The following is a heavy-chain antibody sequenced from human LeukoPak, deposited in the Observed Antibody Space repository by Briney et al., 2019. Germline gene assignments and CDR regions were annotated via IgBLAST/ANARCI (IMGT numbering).Heavy chain of an antibody. CDR1: GFTFSSYA. V-gene: IGHV3-33*01. D-gene: IGHD3-10*01. J-gene: IGHJ4*02. Sequence: GRSLRLSCAASGFTFSSYAMHWVRQAPGKGLEWVALIWYDGNKKYFEDSVKGRFTISRDNSKNTLFLQMNSLRAEDTAEYHCARGYGSGSSYFDYWGQGTLVTVSS. CDR2: IWYDGNKK. CDR3: ARGYGSGSSYFDY.